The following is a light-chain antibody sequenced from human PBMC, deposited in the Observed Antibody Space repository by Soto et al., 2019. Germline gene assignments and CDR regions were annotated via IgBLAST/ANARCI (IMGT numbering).Light chain of an antibody. CDR1: QSISSW. CDR2: KAS. Sequence: DLQMTQSPSTLSASVGDRVTITCRASQSISSWLAWYQQKPGKAPKLLIYKASSLESGVPSRFSGSGSGTEFTLTISSLQPDDFATYYCQQYNRAWTFGQGTKVEIK. J-gene: IGKJ1*01. V-gene: IGKV1-5*03. CDR3: QQYNRAWT.